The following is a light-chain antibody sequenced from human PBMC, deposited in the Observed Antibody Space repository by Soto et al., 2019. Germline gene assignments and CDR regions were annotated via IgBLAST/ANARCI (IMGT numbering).Light chain of an antibody. CDR3: QQRSNWPLT. J-gene: IGKJ4*01. Sequence: EIVLTQSPGILSLSPGQRVTLSCRASQSVSNDFLAWYQQKPGQAPRLLIYDASNRATGIPARFSGSGSGTDFTLTISSLEPEDFAVYYCQQRSNWPLTFGGGTKVDI. CDR1: QSVSNDF. CDR2: DAS. V-gene: IGKV3-11*01.